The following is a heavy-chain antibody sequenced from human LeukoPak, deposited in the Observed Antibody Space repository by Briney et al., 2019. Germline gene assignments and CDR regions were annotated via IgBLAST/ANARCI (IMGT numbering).Heavy chain of an antibody. CDR3: ANRGYSGYDWSLFYYYMDV. CDR1: GFTFSSYG. Sequence: GGSLRLSCAASGFTFSSYGMHWVRQAPGKGLEWVAFIRYDGSNKYYADSVKGRFTISRDNSKNTLYLQMNSLRAEDTAVYYCANRGYSGYDWSLFYYYMDVWGKGTTVTVSS. V-gene: IGHV3-30*02. D-gene: IGHD5-12*01. J-gene: IGHJ6*03. CDR2: IRYDGSNK.